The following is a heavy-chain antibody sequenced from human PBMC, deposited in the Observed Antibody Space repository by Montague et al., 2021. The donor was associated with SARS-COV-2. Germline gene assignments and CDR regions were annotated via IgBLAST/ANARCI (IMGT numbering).Heavy chain of an antibody. CDR1: GFTFRRYW. D-gene: IGHD3-10*01. CDR2: IKPNGTSP. V-gene: IGHV3-74*01. CDR3: VRPLWFGDSDYFFES. J-gene: IGHJ4*02. Sequence: SLRLSGAASGFTFRRYWMHWVRQVPGRGPLWVSRIKPNGTSPNYSASLXGRFPISRDNAKNTLSLQMNNLRAEDTAVYYCVRPLWFGDSDYFFESWGQGTLVTVSS.